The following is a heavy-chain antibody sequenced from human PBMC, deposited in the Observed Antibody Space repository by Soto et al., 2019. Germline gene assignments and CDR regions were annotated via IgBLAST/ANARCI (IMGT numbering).Heavy chain of an antibody. CDR3: AREGDCGGDCNDAFDI. Sequence: QVQLQESGPGLVKPSETLSLTCTVSGGSISSYYWSWIRQPAGKGLEWIGRIYTSGSTNYNPSLKSRVTMSVDTSNDQFSLELSSVTAADTAVYYCAREGDCGGDCNDAFDIWGQGTMVTVSS. CDR2: IYTSGST. CDR1: GGSISSYY. D-gene: IGHD2-21*02. J-gene: IGHJ3*02. V-gene: IGHV4-4*07.